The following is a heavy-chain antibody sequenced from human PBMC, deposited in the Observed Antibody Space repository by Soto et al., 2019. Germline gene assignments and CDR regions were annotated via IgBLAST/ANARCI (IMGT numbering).Heavy chain of an antibody. D-gene: IGHD5-18*01. CDR3: AKGYPGRYGRDV. Sequence: EVQLLESGGGLVQPGESLRLSCAASGFTFSSYAMSWVRQAPGKGLEWVSAISGSGGSTYYADSVKGRFTISRDNSKNTRYLQMHSLRVEDTAVYYCAKGYPGRYGRDVWGQGTTVTVSS. CDR1: GFTFSSYA. V-gene: IGHV3-23*01. J-gene: IGHJ6*02. CDR2: ISGSGGST.